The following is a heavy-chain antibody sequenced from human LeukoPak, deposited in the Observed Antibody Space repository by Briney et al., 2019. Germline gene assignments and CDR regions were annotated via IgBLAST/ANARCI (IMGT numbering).Heavy chain of an antibody. J-gene: IGHJ4*02. V-gene: IGHV5-51*01. CDR2: IYPGDSDT. D-gene: IGHD6-13*01. Sequence: GESLKISCRVSGYSFTSYWIVWVRQMPGKALEWMGIIYPGDSDTRYSPSFQGQVTISADKSISTAYLQWSSLKASDTAMYYCARRVAAAGTYLFDYWGQGTLVTVSS. CDR3: ARRVAAAGTYLFDY. CDR1: GYSFTSYW.